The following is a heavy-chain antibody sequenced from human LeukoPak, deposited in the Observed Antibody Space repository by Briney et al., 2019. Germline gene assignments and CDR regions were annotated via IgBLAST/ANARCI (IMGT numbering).Heavy chain of an antibody. CDR1: GFTFSRYA. J-gene: IGHJ4*02. Sequence: GGSLSLSCAASGFTFSRYAIGWVRRAPAKGPESVSSISGSCCHTYFADSVKRRFTISRDNSKNTLDLQMNSLKVEDTAVYYCAKFRYHSDDNNYHDFNYWGQGTLVTVSS. V-gene: IGHV3-23*01. CDR3: AKFRYHSDDNNYHDFNY. D-gene: IGHD3-22*01. CDR2: ISGSCCHT.